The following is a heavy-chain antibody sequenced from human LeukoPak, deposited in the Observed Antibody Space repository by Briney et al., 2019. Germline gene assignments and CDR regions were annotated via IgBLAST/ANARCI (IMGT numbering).Heavy chain of an antibody. J-gene: IGHJ5*02. Sequence: SETLSHTCTVSGGSISSYYWSWIRRPPGKGLEWIGYIYYSGSTNYNPSLKSRVTISVDTSKNQFSLKLSSVTAADTAVYYCAREGRGPFGERRFDPWGQGTLVTVSS. CDR2: IYYSGST. CDR1: GGSISSYY. V-gene: IGHV4-59*01. CDR3: AREGRGPFGERRFDP. D-gene: IGHD3-16*01.